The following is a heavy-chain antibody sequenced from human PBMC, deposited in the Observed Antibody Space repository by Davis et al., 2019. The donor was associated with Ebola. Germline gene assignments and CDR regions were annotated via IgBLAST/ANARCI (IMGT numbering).Heavy chain of an antibody. CDR3: ARDHHDVLTYYYGMDV. J-gene: IGHJ6*02. CDR2: INTNTGNP. D-gene: IGHD3-9*01. Sequence: AASVKVSCKASGYTFTDHPINWVRQAPGQGLEWMGLINTNTGNPTYAQGFTGRFVFSFDTSVTTAYLQISSLKAEDTGMYYCARDHHDVLTYYYGMDVWGQGTTVTVSS. V-gene: IGHV7-4-1*02. CDR1: GYTFTDHP.